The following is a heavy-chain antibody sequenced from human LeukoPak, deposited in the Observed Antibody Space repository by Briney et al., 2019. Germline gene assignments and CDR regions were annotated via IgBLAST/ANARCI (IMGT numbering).Heavy chain of an antibody. CDR3: ARDLSTSWYYFDY. D-gene: IGHD2-2*01. CDR2: INGDGSTT. V-gene: IGHV3-74*01. J-gene: IGHJ4*02. Sequence: GGSLRLSCAASGFSFSTYWMHWVRQAPGEGLVWVSRINGDGSTTNYADSVEGRFTISRDNAENTVYLQMNSLRAEDTAVYYCARDLSTSWYYFDYWGQGTLVTVSS. CDR1: GFSFSTYW.